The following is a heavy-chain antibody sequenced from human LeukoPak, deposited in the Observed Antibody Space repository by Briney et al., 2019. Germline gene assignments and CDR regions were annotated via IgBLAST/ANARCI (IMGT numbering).Heavy chain of an antibody. CDR1: GFTFSSYG. Sequence: PGGTLRFSCAASGFTFSSYGMTWVRQAPGKGLVWVSRINSDGSSTTYADSVKGRFTISRDNAKNTLYLQMNSLRAEDTAVYYCVRDPNYSENFDYWGQGALVTV. V-gene: IGHV3-74*01. CDR2: INSDGSST. J-gene: IGHJ4*02. CDR3: VRDPNYSENFDY. D-gene: IGHD2-21*01.